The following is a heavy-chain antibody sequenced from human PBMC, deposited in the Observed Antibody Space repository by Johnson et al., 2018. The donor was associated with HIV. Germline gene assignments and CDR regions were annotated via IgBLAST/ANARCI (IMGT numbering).Heavy chain of an antibody. CDR1: GFTFSSYG. Sequence: VQLVESGGGVVQPGRSLRLSCVASGFTFSSYGMNWVRQAPGKGLEWVAVISYDGSNEYYADSVKGRFTISRDNSKNTLYLQMNSLRTEDTAVYYCARALGVGATADDAFDICGQGTMVTVSS. J-gene: IGHJ3*02. V-gene: IGHV3-30*03. CDR2: ISYDGSNE. CDR3: ARALGVGATADDAFDI. D-gene: IGHD1-26*01.